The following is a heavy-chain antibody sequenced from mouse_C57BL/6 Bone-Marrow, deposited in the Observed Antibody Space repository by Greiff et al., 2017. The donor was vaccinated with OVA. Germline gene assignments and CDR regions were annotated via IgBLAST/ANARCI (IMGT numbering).Heavy chain of an antibody. D-gene: IGHD2-2*01. Sequence: QVQLQQPGAELVKPGASVKLSCKASGYTFTSYWMHWVKQRPGQGLEWIGMIHPNSGSTNYNEKFKSKATLTVDKSSSTAYMQLSSLTSEDSAVYYCARGDYVYVLLAYWGQGTLVTVSA. CDR3: ARGDYVYVLLAY. CDR2: IHPNSGST. V-gene: IGHV1-64*01. CDR1: GYTFTSYW. J-gene: IGHJ3*01.